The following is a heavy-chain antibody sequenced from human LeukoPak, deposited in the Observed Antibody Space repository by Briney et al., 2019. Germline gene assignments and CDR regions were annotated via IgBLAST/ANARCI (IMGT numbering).Heavy chain of an antibody. CDR1: GYTFTSYG. CDR2: VSGYNGNT. Sequence: ASVKVSCKASGYTFTSYGFNWVRQAPGQGLEWMGWVSGYNGNTNYAQKVQGRVTMTTDTSTNTTYMELRSLRSDDTAVYYCAGDLFRIAAGGVRFDPWGQGTLVTVSS. CDR3: AGDLFRIAAGGVRFDP. V-gene: IGHV1-18*01. D-gene: IGHD6-13*01. J-gene: IGHJ5*02.